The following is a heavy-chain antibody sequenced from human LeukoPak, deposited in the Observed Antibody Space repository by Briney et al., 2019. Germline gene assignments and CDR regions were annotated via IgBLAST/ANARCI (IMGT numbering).Heavy chain of an antibody. CDR3: ARGPPGYYYGSGSYYNAWFDP. J-gene: IGHJ5*02. CDR1: GGSISSGGYS. D-gene: IGHD3-10*01. CDR2: IYHSGST. V-gene: IGHV4-30-2*01. Sequence: PSQTLSLTCAVSGGSISSGGYSWSWIRQPPGKGLEWIGYIYHSGSTYYNPSLKSRVTISVDRSKNQFSLKLSSVTAADTAVYYCARGPPGYYYGSGSYYNAWFDPWGQGTLVTVSS.